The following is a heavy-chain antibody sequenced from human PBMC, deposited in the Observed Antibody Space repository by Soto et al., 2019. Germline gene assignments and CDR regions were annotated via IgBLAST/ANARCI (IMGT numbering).Heavy chain of an antibody. CDR2: IYSGGST. V-gene: IGHV3-53*01. Sequence: GGSLRLSCAASGFTVSSNYMSWVRQAPGKGLEWVSVIYSGGSTYYADSVKGRFTISRDNSKNTLYLQMNSLRAEDTAVYYCARDLIAAAGTNWGQGTLVTVSS. CDR1: GFTVSSNY. CDR3: ARDLIAAAGTN. D-gene: IGHD6-13*01. J-gene: IGHJ4*02.